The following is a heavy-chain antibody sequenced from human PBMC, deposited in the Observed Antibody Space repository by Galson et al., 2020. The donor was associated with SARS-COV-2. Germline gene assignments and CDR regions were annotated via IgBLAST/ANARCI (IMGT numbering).Heavy chain of an antibody. D-gene: IGHD3-10*01. CDR3: ARGPDYSGSGSYSFKY. CDR2: LYRGDTP. CDR1: GFTVINNY. V-gene: IGHV3-53*01. J-gene: IGHJ4*02. Sequence: ESLKISCAAPGFTVINNYLSLVRQAPGKGLEWVSLLYRGDTPYYADSVKGRFTISRDTSQNTLYLQINSLSAEDTDIYYCARGPDYSGSGSYSFKYWGQGTLVTVSS.